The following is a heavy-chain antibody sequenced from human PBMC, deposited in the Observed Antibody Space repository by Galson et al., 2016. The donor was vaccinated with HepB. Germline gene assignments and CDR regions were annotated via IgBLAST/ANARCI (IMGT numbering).Heavy chain of an antibody. CDR1: GFAFGSYA. CDR2: ISESGDIT. CDR3: AKQFVRT. V-gene: IGHV3-23*01. J-gene: IGHJ1*01. D-gene: IGHD2-21*01. Sequence: SLRLSCAASGFAFGSYAMNWVRQTPGKGLEWVSSISESGDITEYADSVKGRFTISRDNSKNTLYLQMNSLRAEDTALYYCAKQFVRTWGQGTLVTVSS.